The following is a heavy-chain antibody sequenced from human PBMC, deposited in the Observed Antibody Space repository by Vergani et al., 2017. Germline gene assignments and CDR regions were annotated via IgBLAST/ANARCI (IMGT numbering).Heavy chain of an antibody. Sequence: QVQLVEPGGGVVQPGRSLRLSCAASGFTFSSYAMHWVRQAPGKGLEWVAVISYDGSNKYYADSVKGRFTISRDNSKNTLYLQMNSLRAEDTAVYYCARSQYLVATMSDYYFDYWGQGTLVTVSS. J-gene: IGHJ4*02. CDR3: ARSQYLVATMSDYYFDY. V-gene: IGHV3-30*04. CDR2: ISYDGSNK. D-gene: IGHD3-22*01. CDR1: GFTFSSYA.